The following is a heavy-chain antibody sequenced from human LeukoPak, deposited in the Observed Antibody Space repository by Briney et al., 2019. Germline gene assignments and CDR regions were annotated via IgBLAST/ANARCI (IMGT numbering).Heavy chain of an antibody. V-gene: IGHV3-13*01. CDR3: ARGGIQVSGIDEFDY. CDR1: GFTFIDYD. J-gene: IGHJ4*02. Sequence: GGSLRLSCAASGFTFIDYDMHWVRQVIGKGLGWVSAIRGDTHYSGSVKGRFTISRENAESSLYLQMNSLRAEDTAVYYCARGGIQVSGIDEFDYWGQGTLVTVSS. CDR2: IRGDT. D-gene: IGHD6-19*01.